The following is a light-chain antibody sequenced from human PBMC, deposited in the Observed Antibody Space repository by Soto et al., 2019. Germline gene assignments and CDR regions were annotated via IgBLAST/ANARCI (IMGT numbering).Light chain of an antibody. J-gene: IGKJ2*01. Sequence: DIQMTQSPSTLSASVGDRVTISCRASQNIHNWLAWYQQKPGKAPKLLIYDASSLESGVASRFCGSGSVTSFNLSICSLQPVYFGTHYFTLHTDLSTFGQRTKLEI. CDR3: TLHTDLST. V-gene: IGKV1-5*01. CDR1: QNIHNW. CDR2: DAS.